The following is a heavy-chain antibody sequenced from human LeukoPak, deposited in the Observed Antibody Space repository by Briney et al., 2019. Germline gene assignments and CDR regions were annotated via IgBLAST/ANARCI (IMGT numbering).Heavy chain of an antibody. CDR2: ISYDGNNK. CDR3: ARLGAQNYYDSSGYPLGFDP. CDR1: GSTFSSYG. D-gene: IGHD3-22*01. J-gene: IGHJ5*02. Sequence: GGSLRLSCAASGSTFSSYGMHWVRQAPGKGLEWVALISYDGNNKYYSDSVKGRFIISRDNAKNSLYLQMNSLRAEDTAVYYCARLGAQNYYDSSGYPLGFDPWGQGTLVTVSS. V-gene: IGHV3-30*03.